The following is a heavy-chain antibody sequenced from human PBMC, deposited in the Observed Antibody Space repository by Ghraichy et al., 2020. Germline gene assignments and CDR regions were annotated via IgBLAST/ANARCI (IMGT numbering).Heavy chain of an antibody. Sequence: GGSLRLSCAASGFSVNTKYMSWVRQAPGKGLEWVSVIYTGGSTYYADSVKGRFTISRDNSNNTLYLQMNSLRSEDTALYYCARDMGRSGSPFDYWGQGTLVTVSS. CDR3: ARDMGRSGSPFDY. CDR1: GFSVNTKY. D-gene: IGHD1-26*01. J-gene: IGHJ4*02. V-gene: IGHV3-53*01. CDR2: IYTGGST.